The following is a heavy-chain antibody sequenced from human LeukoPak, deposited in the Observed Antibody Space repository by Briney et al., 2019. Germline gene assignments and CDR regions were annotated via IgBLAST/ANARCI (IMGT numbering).Heavy chain of an antibody. CDR2: IYYSGST. J-gene: IGHJ4*02. CDR1: GGSISSYY. V-gene: IGHV4-59*12. D-gene: IGHD2-2*01. Sequence: SETLSLTCTVSGGSISSYYWSWIRQPPGKGLEWIGYIYYSGSTNYNPSLKSRVTISVDTSKNQFSLKLSSVTAADTAVYYCARGPLLSCSSTSWYPRNDYWGQGTLVTVSS. CDR3: ARGPLLSCSSTSWYPRNDY.